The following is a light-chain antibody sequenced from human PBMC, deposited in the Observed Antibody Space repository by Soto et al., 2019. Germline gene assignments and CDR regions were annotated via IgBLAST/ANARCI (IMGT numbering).Light chain of an antibody. CDR1: QRISTW. Sequence: DIQMTQSPSTLSAFVGDRVTITCRASQRISTWLAWYQQKPGKAPKLLIYSASSLQSGVPSRFSGSGSGTDFSLTTTRLQVEDFPTYYCEQSYSTPLTCGQGTRLEIK. CDR2: SAS. V-gene: IGKV1-39*01. J-gene: IGKJ5*01. CDR3: EQSYSTPLT.